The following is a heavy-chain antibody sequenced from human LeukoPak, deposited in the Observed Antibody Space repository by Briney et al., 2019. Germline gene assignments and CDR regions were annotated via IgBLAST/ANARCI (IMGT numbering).Heavy chain of an antibody. CDR1: GGSVSSGDYY. V-gene: IGHV4-30-4*01. CDR2: IYYSGST. Sequence: PSETLSLTCTVSGGSVSSGDYYWSWIRQPPGKGLEWIGYIYYSGSTYYNPSLKSRVTISVDTSKNQFSLKLSSVTAADTAVYYCARDSLSITMIVVVIPGGAFDIWGQGTMVTVSS. CDR3: ARDSLSITMIVVVIPGGAFDI. J-gene: IGHJ3*02. D-gene: IGHD3-22*01.